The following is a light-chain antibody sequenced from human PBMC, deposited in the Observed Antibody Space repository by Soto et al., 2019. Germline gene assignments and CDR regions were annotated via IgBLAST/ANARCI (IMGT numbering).Light chain of an antibody. CDR3: QQRSNWPRT. J-gene: IGKJ4*01. V-gene: IGKV3-11*01. Sequence: EIVLTQSPATLSLSPGERATLTCRASQSVSSYLAWYQQKPGQAPRLLIYHASNRATGIPARFSGSGSGTDVTLTISSLEPEDFVVYYCQQRSNWPRTFGGGTKVEIK. CDR2: HAS. CDR1: QSVSSY.